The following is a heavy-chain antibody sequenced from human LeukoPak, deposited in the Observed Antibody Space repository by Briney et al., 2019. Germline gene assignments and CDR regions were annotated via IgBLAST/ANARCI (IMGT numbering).Heavy chain of an antibody. CDR1: GYTFTSYG. CDR2: ISAYNGNT. Sequence: ASVKVSCKASGYTFTSYGISWVRQAPGQGLEWMGWISAYNGNTNYAQKLQGRVTMTTDPSTSTAYMELRSLRSDDTAVYYCALDIVVVPAPLGAYYYYGMDVWGQGTTVTVSS. CDR3: ALDIVVVPAPLGAYYYYGMDV. J-gene: IGHJ6*02. V-gene: IGHV1-18*01. D-gene: IGHD2-2*03.